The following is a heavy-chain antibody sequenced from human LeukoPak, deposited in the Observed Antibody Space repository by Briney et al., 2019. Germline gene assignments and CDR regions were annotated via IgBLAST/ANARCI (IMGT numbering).Heavy chain of an antibody. D-gene: IGHD3-10*01. Sequence: ASVKVSCKASGYTFTSYAMNWVRQAPGQGLEWMGWINTNTGNPTYAQGFTGRFVFSLDTSVSTAYLQISSLKAEDTAVYYCARDFRYGSGSYYREAPYYYYGMDVWGQGTTVTVS. J-gene: IGHJ6*02. CDR2: INTNTGNP. V-gene: IGHV7-4-1*02. CDR3: ARDFRYGSGSYYREAPYYYYGMDV. CDR1: GYTFTSYA.